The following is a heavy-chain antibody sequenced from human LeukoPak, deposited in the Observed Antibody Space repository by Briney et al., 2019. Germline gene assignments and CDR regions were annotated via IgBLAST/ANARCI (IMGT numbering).Heavy chain of an antibody. CDR1: GGTFSSYA. D-gene: IGHD2-21*02. CDR2: IIPIFGTA. J-gene: IGHJ2*01. V-gene: IGHV1-69*13. CDR3: ARGAAYCGGDCYWGLYWYFDL. Sequence: SVKVSCKASGGTFSSYAISWVRQAPGQGLEWMGGIIPIFGTATYAQKFQGRVTITADESTSTAYMELSSLRSEDTAVYYCARGAAYCGGDCYWGLYWYFDLWGRGTLVTVSS.